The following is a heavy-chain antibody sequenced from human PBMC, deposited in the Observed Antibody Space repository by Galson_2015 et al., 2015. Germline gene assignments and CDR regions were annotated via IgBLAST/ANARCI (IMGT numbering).Heavy chain of an antibody. D-gene: IGHD3-3*01. Sequence: SGAEVKKPGESLKISCKGSGYSFTNYWINWVRQMPGKGLEWMGRIDPADSYTNYSPSFQGHVTISADKSISTAYLQWSSLEASDTAIYYCARPPKNGFYSYDAFDAWGQGTVVTVSS. CDR2: IDPADSYT. CDR3: ARPPKNGFYSYDAFDA. J-gene: IGHJ3*01. V-gene: IGHV5-10-1*01. CDR1: GYSFTNYW.